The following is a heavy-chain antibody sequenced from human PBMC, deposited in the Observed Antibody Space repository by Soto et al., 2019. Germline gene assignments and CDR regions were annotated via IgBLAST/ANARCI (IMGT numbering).Heavy chain of an antibody. V-gene: IGHV3-53*01. CDR2: IYSGGDT. CDR3: ARDCSGGSCYPALGA. CDR1: GFSVSSHY. J-gene: IGHJ5*02. D-gene: IGHD2-15*01. Sequence: EVQLVESGGGLIQPGGSLRLTCAASGFSVSSHYMSWVRQAPGKGLEWVSFIYSGGDTYYADSVKGRFTISRDNYKNTWYLQMNSLRVDDTAFYYCARDCSGGSCYPALGAWGQGTLVTVSS.